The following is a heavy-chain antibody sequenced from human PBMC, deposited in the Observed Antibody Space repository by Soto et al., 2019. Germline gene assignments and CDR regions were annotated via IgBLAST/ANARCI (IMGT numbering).Heavy chain of an antibody. Sequence: GGSLRLSCAASGFTFSDYYMSWIRQAPGKGLEWVSYISSSGSTIYYADSVKGRFTISRDNAMNSLYLQMNSLRAEDTAVYYCARLRLTGYFDYWGQGTLVTVSS. J-gene: IGHJ4*02. CDR1: GFTFSDYY. CDR3: ARLRLTGYFDY. V-gene: IGHV3-11*01. CDR2: ISSSGSTI.